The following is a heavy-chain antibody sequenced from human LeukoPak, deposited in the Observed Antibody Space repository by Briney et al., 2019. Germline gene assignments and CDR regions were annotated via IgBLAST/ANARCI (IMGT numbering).Heavy chain of an antibody. J-gene: IGHJ3*01. Sequence: GGSLRLSCAASGFTFGDHYIDWVRQAPGKGLEWVGRSGNRASGHTTEYAASVKGRFTISGDDSKNSLFLQMDYLKTEDTALYYCTKGYSGHSVYALDVWGQGTMVTVSS. V-gene: IGHV3-72*01. CDR2: SGNRASGHTT. CDR3: TKGYSGHSVYALDV. CDR1: GFTFGDHY. D-gene: IGHD1-26*01.